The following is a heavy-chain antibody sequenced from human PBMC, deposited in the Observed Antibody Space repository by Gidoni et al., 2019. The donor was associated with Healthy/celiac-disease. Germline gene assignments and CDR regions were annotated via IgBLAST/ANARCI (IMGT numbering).Heavy chain of an antibody. D-gene: IGHD3-16*02. J-gene: IGHJ4*02. CDR2: IWYDGSNK. Sequence: QVQLVESGGGVVQPGRSLRLSCAASGFTFSSSGMHWVRQAPGKGLEWVAVIWYDGSNKYYADSVKGRFTISRDNSKNTLYLQMNSLRAEDTAVYYCAREFPPNYDYIWGSYRLRSSYFDYWGQGTLVTVSS. CDR3: AREFPPNYDYIWGSYRLRSSYFDY. V-gene: IGHV3-33*01. CDR1: GFTFSSSG.